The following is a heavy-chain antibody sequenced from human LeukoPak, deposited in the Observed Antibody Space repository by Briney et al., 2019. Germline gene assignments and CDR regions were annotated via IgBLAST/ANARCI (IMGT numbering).Heavy chain of an antibody. CDR2: INGEGSRI. CDR1: GFNLRTYW. Sequence: PGGSLRLSCAVTGFNLRTYWIHWVRHSPGRGLEWVARINGEGSRISYADSVRGRFTISRDNAKNTAYLQMNSLRAEDTALYYCAREPGYYYYGMDVWGQGTTVVVSS. J-gene: IGHJ6*02. V-gene: IGHV3-74*01. CDR3: AREPGYYYYGMDV.